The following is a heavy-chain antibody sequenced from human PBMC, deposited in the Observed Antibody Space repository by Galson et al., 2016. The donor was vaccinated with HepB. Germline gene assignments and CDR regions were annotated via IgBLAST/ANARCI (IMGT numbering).Heavy chain of an antibody. Sequence: CAISGDSVSSNNAAWNWIRQSPSRGLEWLGRTYYRSKWYNDYAVSVKSRITINPDTSKNQFSLQLNSVTPEDTAVHYCAREDFGSQHDAFDILGQGTMVTVSS. CDR3: AREDFGSQHDAFDI. CDR1: GDSVSSNNAA. J-gene: IGHJ3*02. V-gene: IGHV6-1*01. D-gene: IGHD3-3*01. CDR2: TYYRSKWYN.